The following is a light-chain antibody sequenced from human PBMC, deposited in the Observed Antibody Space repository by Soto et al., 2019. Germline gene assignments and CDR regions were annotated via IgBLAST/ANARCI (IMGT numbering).Light chain of an antibody. CDR3: QQYNNWLPWT. Sequence: EIVMTQSPATLSVCPGERATLSCRASQSVSSNLAWYQQKPGQAPRLLIYGASTRATGIPARFSGSGSGTEFTLTISSLQSEDFSVYYCQQYNNWLPWTFGQGSKVDIK. J-gene: IGKJ1*01. V-gene: IGKV3-15*01. CDR1: QSVSSN. CDR2: GAS.